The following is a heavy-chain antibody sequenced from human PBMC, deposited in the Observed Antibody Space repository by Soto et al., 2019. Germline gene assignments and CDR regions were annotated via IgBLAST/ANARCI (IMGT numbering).Heavy chain of an antibody. D-gene: IGHD6-19*01. CDR1: GFTFSSYW. V-gene: IGHV3-74*01. CDR3: ARARIAVAGFDY. J-gene: IGHJ4*02. Sequence: AGSLRLSCAASGFTFSSYWMHWVRQAPGKGLVWVSRINSDGSSTTYADSVKGRFTISRDNAKNTLYLQMNSLRAEDTAVFYCARARIAVAGFDYWGQGTLVTVSS. CDR2: INSDGSST.